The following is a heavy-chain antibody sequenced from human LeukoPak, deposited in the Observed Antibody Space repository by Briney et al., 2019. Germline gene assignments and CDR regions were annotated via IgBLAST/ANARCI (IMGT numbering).Heavy chain of an antibody. J-gene: IGHJ4*02. CDR3: ARDSLVAHSTDY. CDR1: GFTVSSNY. CDR2: IYSGGST. Sequence: GGSLRLSCAASGFTVSSNYMSWVRQAPGKGLEWVSVIYSGGSTYYADSVKGRFTIPRDNSKNTLYLQMNSLRAEDTAVYYCARDSLVAHSTDYWGQGTLVTVSS. D-gene: IGHD5-12*01. V-gene: IGHV3-66*02.